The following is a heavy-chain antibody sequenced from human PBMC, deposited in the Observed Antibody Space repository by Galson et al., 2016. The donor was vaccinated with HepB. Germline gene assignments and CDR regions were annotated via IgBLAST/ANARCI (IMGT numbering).Heavy chain of an antibody. CDR2: ISYSSSTI. CDR1: GFTFGRYS. D-gene: IGHD3-3*01. CDR3: ARDRSIFGVVVGDYYFDS. J-gene: IGHJ4*02. V-gene: IGHV3-48*02. Sequence: SLRLSCAASGFTFGRYSMNWVRQAPGRGLEWVSSISYSSSTIYYADSVRGRFTVSRDNAKNALYLQMNSLRDEDTAVYYCARDRSIFGVVVGDYYFDSWGQGTLVSVSS.